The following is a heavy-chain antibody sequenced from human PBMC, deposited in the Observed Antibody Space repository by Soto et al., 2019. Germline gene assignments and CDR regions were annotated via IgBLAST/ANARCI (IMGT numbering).Heavy chain of an antibody. Sequence: ASVNVSCKASGYTFTSYDINWVRQATGQGLEWMGWMNPNSGNTGYAQKFQGRVTMTRNPSISTAYMELSSLTSEDTAIYYCARANSGDSNYFDYWGQGTPVTVSS. J-gene: IGHJ4*02. CDR2: MNPNSGNT. CDR1: GYTFTSYD. D-gene: IGHD2-21*02. CDR3: ARANSGDSNYFDY. V-gene: IGHV1-8*01.